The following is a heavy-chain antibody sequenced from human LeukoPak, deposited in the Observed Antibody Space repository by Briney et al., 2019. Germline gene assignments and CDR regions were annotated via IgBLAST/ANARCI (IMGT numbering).Heavy chain of an antibody. CDR1: GGSISSSDYY. Sequence: SETLSLTCTVSGGSISSSDYYWGWIRQPPGKGLEWIGSIYYSGSTYYNPSLKSRVTISVETSKNQFSLKLSSVTAADTAMYYCARGYYYGSGSHDWGQGALVTVSS. J-gene: IGHJ4*02. D-gene: IGHD3-10*01. CDR2: IYYSGST. V-gene: IGHV4-39*01. CDR3: ARGYYYGSGSHD.